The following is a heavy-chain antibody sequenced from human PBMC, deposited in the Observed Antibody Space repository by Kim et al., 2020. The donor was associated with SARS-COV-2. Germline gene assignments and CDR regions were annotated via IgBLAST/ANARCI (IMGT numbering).Heavy chain of an antibody. Sequence: ADSVKGRFTISRDNSKNTLYLQMNSLRAEDTAVYYCARGKSMSGPVYFDYWGQGTLVTVSS. CDR3: ARGKSMSGPVYFDY. D-gene: IGHD1-26*01. V-gene: IGHV3-33*01. J-gene: IGHJ4*02.